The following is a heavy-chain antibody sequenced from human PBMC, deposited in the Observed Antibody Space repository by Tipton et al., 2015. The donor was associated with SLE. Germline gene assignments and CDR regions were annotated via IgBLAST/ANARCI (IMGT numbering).Heavy chain of an antibody. CDR3: ARDSIAAHY. D-gene: IGHD6-6*01. J-gene: IGHJ4*02. V-gene: IGHV4-39*07. CDR1: GGSISSSSYY. Sequence: TLSFTCTVSGGSISSSSYYWGWIRQPPGKGLEWIGSIYYSGSTYYNPSLKSRVTISVDTSKNQFSLKLSSVTAADTAVYYCARDSIAAHYWGQGTLVTVSS. CDR2: IYYSGST.